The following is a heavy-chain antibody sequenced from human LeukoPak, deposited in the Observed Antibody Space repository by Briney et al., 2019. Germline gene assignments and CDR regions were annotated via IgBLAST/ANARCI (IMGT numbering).Heavy chain of an antibody. J-gene: IGHJ5*02. Sequence: ASVKVSCKTSGCTFSDYYIHWVRQAPGQGLEWMGRITPKSGGTSYAQRFQGRVTMTRDTSISTAYMDLSRLTSDDTAVYYCARGPSSAHNWFDPWGQGTLVTVSS. CDR1: GCTFSDYY. V-gene: IGHV1-2*06. CDR2: ITPKSGGT. CDR3: ARGPSSAHNWFDP.